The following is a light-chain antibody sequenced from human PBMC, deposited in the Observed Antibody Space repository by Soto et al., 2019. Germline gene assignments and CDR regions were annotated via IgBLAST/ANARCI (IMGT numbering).Light chain of an antibody. CDR2: DVS. CDR1: QSIGNY. CDR3: QQRNNWPLT. V-gene: IGKV3-11*01. Sequence: EIVLTQPPATLSLSPGEGATLSCRASQSIGNYLAWYQQKPGQPPGLLMYDVSNRATGIPARFSGSGSGTDFTLTVNSLEPEDVAAYYCQQRNNWPLTFGGGTKVDIK. J-gene: IGKJ4*01.